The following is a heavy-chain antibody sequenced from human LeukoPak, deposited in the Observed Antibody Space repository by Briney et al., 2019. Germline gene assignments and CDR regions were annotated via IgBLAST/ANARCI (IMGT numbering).Heavy chain of an antibody. Sequence: GGTLRLSCATSGFTFSTYGMTWFRQAPGKGLEWVAALTNDGDTTYYADSVKGRFTISRDNAKNSLYLQMNSLRAEDTAVYYCARVGGNIVTTTEGYFDYWGQGTLVTVSS. V-gene: IGHV3-21*01. J-gene: IGHJ4*02. D-gene: IGHD5-12*01. CDR2: LTNDGDTT. CDR1: GFTFSTYG. CDR3: ARVGGNIVTTTEGYFDY.